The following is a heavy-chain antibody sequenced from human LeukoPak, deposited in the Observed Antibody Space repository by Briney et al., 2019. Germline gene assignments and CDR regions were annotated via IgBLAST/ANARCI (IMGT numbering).Heavy chain of an antibody. CDR1: GFTVSSNY. D-gene: IGHD3-22*01. V-gene: IGHV3-53*01. CDR3: ARAQQWLYFDY. Sequence: GGSLRLSCAASGFTVSSNYMSWVRQAPGKGLEWVSVIYSGGSTYYADSVKGRFTISRDNSKNTLYLQMNSLRAEDTAVYYCARAQQWLYFDYWGRGTLVTVSS. CDR2: IYSGGST. J-gene: IGHJ4*02.